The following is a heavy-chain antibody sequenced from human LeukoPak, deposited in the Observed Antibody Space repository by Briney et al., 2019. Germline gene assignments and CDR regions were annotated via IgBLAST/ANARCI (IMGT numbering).Heavy chain of an antibody. Sequence: GGSLRLSCAASGFTFSSYSMNWVRQAPGKGLEWVSSISSSSSYIYYADSVKGRFTISRDNSHNTLYLQMNGLRAEDTAVYYCATWPRAWYGEDYWGQGTLVTVSS. CDR3: ATWPRAWYGEDY. V-gene: IGHV3-21*04. CDR2: ISSSSSYI. CDR1: GFTFSSYS. D-gene: IGHD3-10*01. J-gene: IGHJ4*02.